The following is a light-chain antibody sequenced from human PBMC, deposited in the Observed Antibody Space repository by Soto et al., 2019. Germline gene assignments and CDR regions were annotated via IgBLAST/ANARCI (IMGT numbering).Light chain of an antibody. Sequence: DIQMTQSPSSLSASVGDRVTITCQASRDITNLLNWYQQKPGKAPKLLIYDASSLQTGVPSRFSGSGSGTDISFTISSLQPEDIATYYCQQFDDVPYSFGQGTKVSIK. CDR2: DAS. CDR1: RDITNL. V-gene: IGKV1-33*01. CDR3: QQFDDVPYS. J-gene: IGKJ2*03.